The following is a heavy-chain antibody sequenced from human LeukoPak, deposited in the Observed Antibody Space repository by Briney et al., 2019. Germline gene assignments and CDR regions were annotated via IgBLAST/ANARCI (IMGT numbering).Heavy chain of an antibody. V-gene: IGHV3-48*03. D-gene: IGHD3-10*01. Sequence: PGGSLRLSCAASGFTFSSYEMNWVRQAPGKGLEWVSYISGTGSTKYYADSVKGRFTISRDNAKHSLYLQMNSLRAEDTAVYYCARNGPYGSGSYSSHDYYYMDVWGKGTTVTISS. CDR3: ARNGPYGSGSYSSHDYYYMDV. CDR1: GFTFSSYE. CDR2: ISGTGSTK. J-gene: IGHJ6*03.